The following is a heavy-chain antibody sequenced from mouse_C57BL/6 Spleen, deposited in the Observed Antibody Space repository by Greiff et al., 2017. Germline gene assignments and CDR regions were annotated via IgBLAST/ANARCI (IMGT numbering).Heavy chain of an antibody. Sequence: EVHLVESGPGLVKPSQSLSLTCSVTGYSITSGYYWNWIRQFPGNKLEWMGYISYDGSNNYNPSLKNRISITRDPSKNQFFLKLNSVTTEDTATYYCAREGYDGYYGYWGQGTTLTVSS. V-gene: IGHV3-6*01. CDR2: ISYDGSN. CDR3: AREGYDGYYGY. J-gene: IGHJ2*01. CDR1: GYSITSGYY. D-gene: IGHD2-3*01.